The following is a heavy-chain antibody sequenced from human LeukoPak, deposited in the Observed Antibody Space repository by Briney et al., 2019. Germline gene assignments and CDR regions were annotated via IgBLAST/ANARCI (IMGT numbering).Heavy chain of an antibody. CDR2: IDHSGST. Sequence: SETLSLTCTVSGYSISSGYYWGWIRQPPGKGLEWTGSIDHSGSTYYNQSLKSRITISVDTSKNQFSLKLSSVTAADTAVYYCARLSTVTTSFDYWGQGTLVTVSS. CDR1: GYSISSGYY. CDR3: ARLSTVTTSFDY. J-gene: IGHJ4*02. D-gene: IGHD4-17*01. V-gene: IGHV4-38-2*02.